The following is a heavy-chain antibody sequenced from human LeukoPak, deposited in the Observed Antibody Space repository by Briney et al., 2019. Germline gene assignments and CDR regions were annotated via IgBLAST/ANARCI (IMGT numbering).Heavy chain of an antibody. J-gene: IGHJ4*02. CDR3: ARNFDY. CDR2: IYYSGST. Sequence: PSETLSLTCTVSGGSISSSSYYWGWVRQPPGKGGEWIGSIYYSGSTYYNPSLKSRVTISVEKTKKEFSLKLSSVTAADTAVYYCARNFDYWGQGTLVTVSS. CDR1: GGSISSSSYY. V-gene: IGHV4-39*01.